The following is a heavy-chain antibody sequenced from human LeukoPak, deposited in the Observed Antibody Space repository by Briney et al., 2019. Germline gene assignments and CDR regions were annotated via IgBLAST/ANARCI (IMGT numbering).Heavy chain of an antibody. CDR2: ISGSGGST. CDR1: GFTFSSYA. J-gene: IGHJ4*02. CDR3: AKRGNYYDSSGYYDY. Sequence: GGSLRLSCAASGFTFSSYAMSWVGQAPGKGLEWVSAISGSGGSTYYADSVKGRFTISRDNSKNTLYLQMNSLRAEDTAVYYCAKRGNYYDSSGYYDYWGQGTLVTVSS. V-gene: IGHV3-23*01. D-gene: IGHD3-22*01.